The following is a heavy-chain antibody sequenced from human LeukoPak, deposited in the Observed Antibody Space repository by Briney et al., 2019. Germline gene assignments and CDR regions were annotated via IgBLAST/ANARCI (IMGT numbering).Heavy chain of an antibody. Sequence: SETLSLTCTVSGGSISSSSYYGGWIRQPPGKGLEWIGCIYYIGSTHYNPSLKSRVTISVDTYKNQFSLKLSSVTAADTAVYYCASGTWAAAYFQYWGQGALVTVSS. D-gene: IGHD1/OR15-1a*01. CDR1: GGSISSSSYY. J-gene: IGHJ1*01. V-gene: IGHV4-39*01. CDR2: IYYIGST. CDR3: ASGTWAAAYFQY.